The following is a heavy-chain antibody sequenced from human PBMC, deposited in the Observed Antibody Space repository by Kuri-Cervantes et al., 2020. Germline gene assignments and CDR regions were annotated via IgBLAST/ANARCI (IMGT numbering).Heavy chain of an antibody. D-gene: IGHD3-16*01. J-gene: IGHJ5*02. Sequence: GGSLRLSCKASGYTFTGYYMHWVRQAPGQGLEWMGWINPNSGGTNYAQKFQGWVTMTRDTSISTAYMELSSLRSEDTAVYYCARGARRTSNWFDPWGQGTLVTVSS. CDR3: ARGARRTSNWFDP. V-gene: IGHV1-2*04. CDR1: GYTFTGYY. CDR2: INPNSGGT.